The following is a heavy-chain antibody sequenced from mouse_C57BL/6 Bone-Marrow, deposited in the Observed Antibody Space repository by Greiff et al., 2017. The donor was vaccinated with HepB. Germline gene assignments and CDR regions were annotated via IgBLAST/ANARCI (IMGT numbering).Heavy chain of an antibody. CDR1: GYTFTSYW. Sequence: QVQLQQPGAELVRPGTSVKLSCKASGYTFTSYWMHWVKQRPGQGLEWIGLIDPSDSYTNYNQKFKGKATLTVDTSSSTAYMQLSSLSSEDSAVYYCARPYYSTFYAMDYWGQGTSVTVSS. CDR2: IDPSDSYT. CDR3: ARPYYSTFYAMDY. D-gene: IGHD2-5*01. V-gene: IGHV1-59*01. J-gene: IGHJ4*01.